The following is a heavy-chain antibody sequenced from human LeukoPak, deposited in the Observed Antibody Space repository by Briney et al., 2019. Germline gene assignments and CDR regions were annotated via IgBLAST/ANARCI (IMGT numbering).Heavy chain of an antibody. CDR1: EFTFSNYW. D-gene: IGHD6-19*01. Sequence: GGSLRLSCAASEFTFSNYWMSWVRQAPGKGLERVAHTNQDGSKNYYVDSVRGRFTISRDNAKNSLYLQMSSLRAEDTAVYYCATTVAGYPDDYFDYWGQGTLVTVSS. CDR3: ATTVAGYPDDYFDY. V-gene: IGHV3-7*01. J-gene: IGHJ4*02. CDR2: TNQDGSKN.